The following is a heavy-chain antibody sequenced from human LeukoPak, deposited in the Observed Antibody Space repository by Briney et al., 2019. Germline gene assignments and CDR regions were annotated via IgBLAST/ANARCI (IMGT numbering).Heavy chain of an antibody. Sequence: GGSLRLSCAASGFTFSSYAMSWVRQAPGEGLVWVSRINSDGSGTSYADSVKGRFTISRDNAKNTLYLQMNSLRAEDTAVYYCARSDHYYGSGSYLDWFDPWGQGTLVTVSS. CDR2: INSDGSGT. D-gene: IGHD3-10*01. CDR3: ARSDHYYGSGSYLDWFDP. CDR1: GFTFSSYA. V-gene: IGHV3-74*01. J-gene: IGHJ5*02.